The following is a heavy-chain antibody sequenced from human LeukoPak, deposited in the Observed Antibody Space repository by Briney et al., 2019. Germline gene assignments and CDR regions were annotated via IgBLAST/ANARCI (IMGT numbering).Heavy chain of an antibody. CDR1: GGSISSTNW. V-gene: IGHV4-4*02. CDR3: ARSYSSSPRDYYYYYMDV. Sequence: PSETLSLTCAVSGGSISSTNWWSWVRQPPGKGLEWIGEIYHSGSTNYNASLKSRVTISVDTSKNQFSLKLSSVTAADTAVYYCARSYSSSPRDYYYYYMDVWGKGTTVTVSS. J-gene: IGHJ6*03. D-gene: IGHD6-13*01. CDR2: IYHSGST.